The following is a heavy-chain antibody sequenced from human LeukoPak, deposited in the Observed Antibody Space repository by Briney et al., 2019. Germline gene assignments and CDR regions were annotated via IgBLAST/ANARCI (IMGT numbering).Heavy chain of an antibody. CDR2: ISGDGGT. Sequence: GGSLRLSCAASGFTFGSYVMSWVRQAPGKGPEWVSAISGDGGTYYADSVKGRFTISRDNSKNTLYLQMNSLGGEDTALYYCARYCGAASCYSGFDYWGQGTLVAVAS. V-gene: IGHV3-23*01. CDR1: GFTFGSYV. J-gene: IGHJ4*02. CDR3: ARYCGAASCYSGFDY. D-gene: IGHD2-15*01.